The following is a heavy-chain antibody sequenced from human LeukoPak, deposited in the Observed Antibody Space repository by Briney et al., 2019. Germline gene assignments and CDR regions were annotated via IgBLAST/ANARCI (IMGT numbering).Heavy chain of an antibody. CDR3: ARNKYYYDSSGYYHFDY. CDR1: GGTFSSYA. J-gene: IGHJ4*02. CDR2: IIPIFGTA. D-gene: IGHD3-22*01. V-gene: IGHV1-69*13. Sequence: SVKVPCKASGGTFSSYAISWVRQAPGQGLEWMGGIIPIFGTANYAQKFQGRVTITADESTSTAYMELSSLRSEDTAVYYCARNKYYYDSSGYYHFDYWGQGTLVTVSS.